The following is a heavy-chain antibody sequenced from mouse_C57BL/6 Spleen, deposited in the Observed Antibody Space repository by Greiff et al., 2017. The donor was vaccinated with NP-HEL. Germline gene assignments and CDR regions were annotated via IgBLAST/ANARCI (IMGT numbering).Heavy chain of an antibody. Sequence: EVQLQQSGPELVKPGASVKISCKASGYTFTDYYMNWVKQSHGKSLEWIGDINPNNGGTSYNQKFKGKATLTVDKSSSTAYMELRSLTSEDSAVYYCARSLDGYYAMDYWGQGTSVTVSS. CDR3: ARSLDGYYAMDY. J-gene: IGHJ4*01. CDR1: GYTFTDYY. V-gene: IGHV1-26*01. CDR2: INPNNGGT. D-gene: IGHD2-3*01.